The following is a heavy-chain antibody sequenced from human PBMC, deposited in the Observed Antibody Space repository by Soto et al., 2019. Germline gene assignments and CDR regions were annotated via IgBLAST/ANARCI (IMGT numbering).Heavy chain of an antibody. D-gene: IGHD4-17*01. CDR1: GGSISSSSYY. CDR2: IYYSGST. J-gene: IGHJ4*02. V-gene: IGHV4-39*01. CDR3: ARHSTVTRSIDY. Sequence: SETLSLTCTVSGGSISSSSYYWGWIRQPPGKGLEWIGSIYYSGSTYYNPSLKSRVTISVDTSKNQFSLKLSSVTAADTAVYYCARHSTVTRSIDYWGQGTLVTVSS.